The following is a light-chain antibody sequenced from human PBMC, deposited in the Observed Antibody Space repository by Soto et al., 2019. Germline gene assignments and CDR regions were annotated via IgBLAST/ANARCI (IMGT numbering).Light chain of an antibody. CDR3: SSFTSSITYV. J-gene: IGLJ1*01. V-gene: IGLV2-14*01. CDR2: DVT. Sequence: QSALAQPASVSGSPGQSITISCTGTSSDVGGYNSVSWYRQDPGKAPKLMIYDVTSRPSGVSNRFSGSKSGNTASLTISGLQAEDEADYYRSSFTSSITYVFGTGTKVTVL. CDR1: SSDVGGYNS.